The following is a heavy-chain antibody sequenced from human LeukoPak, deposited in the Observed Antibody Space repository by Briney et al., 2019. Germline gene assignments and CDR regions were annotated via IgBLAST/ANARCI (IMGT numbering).Heavy chain of an antibody. Sequence: GGPLRLSCSASGFTFSSYWMSWVRQAPGKGLEWVANIKQDGSDEYYVASVKGRFTISRDNARNSLYLQMNSLRAEDTAVYYCARGGVRGVVSDYWGQGTLVTVSS. J-gene: IGHJ4*02. CDR1: GFTFSSYW. CDR2: IKQDGSDE. V-gene: IGHV3-7*01. D-gene: IGHD3-10*01. CDR3: ARGGVRGVVSDY.